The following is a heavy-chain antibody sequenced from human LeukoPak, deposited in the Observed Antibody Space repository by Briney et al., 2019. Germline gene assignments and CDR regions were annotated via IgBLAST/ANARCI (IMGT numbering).Heavy chain of an antibody. Sequence: ASVKVSCKASGYTFTIYYMHWVRQAPGQGLEWMGIINPNSGRTSYAQKLQGRVTMPRDTSTSTVYMGRSSLRSEVTAVYYCARGRNYYESSGYYYEGDAFDIWGQGTMVTVSS. CDR1: GYTFTIYY. J-gene: IGHJ3*02. CDR2: INPNSGRT. D-gene: IGHD3-22*01. CDR3: ARGRNYYESSGYYYEGDAFDI. V-gene: IGHV1-46*01.